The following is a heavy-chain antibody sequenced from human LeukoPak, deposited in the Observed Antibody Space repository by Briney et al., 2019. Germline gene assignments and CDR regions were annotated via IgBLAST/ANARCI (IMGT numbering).Heavy chain of an antibody. CDR3: ARGQFRLSDYDSSGFDY. J-gene: IGHJ4*02. V-gene: IGHV3-15*01. CDR1: GFTFSNAW. D-gene: IGHD3-22*01. Sequence: GGSLRLSCAASGFTFSNAWISWVRRAPGKGLEWVGRIKSKTDGGTTDYAAPVKGRFTISRDDSKNTLYLQMISLRAEDTAVYYCARGQFRLSDYDSSGFDYWGQGTLVTVSS. CDR2: IKSKTDGGTT.